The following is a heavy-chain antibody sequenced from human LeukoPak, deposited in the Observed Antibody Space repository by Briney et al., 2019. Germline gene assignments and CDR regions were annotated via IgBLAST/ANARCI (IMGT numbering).Heavy chain of an antibody. D-gene: IGHD3-3*01. J-gene: IGHJ4*02. V-gene: IGHV1-18*01. CDR1: GYIFSNHG. CDR2: ISAYNGKI. CDR3: ARDTTTYYDFWD. Sequence: ASVKVSCKASGYIFSNHGVTWVRQARGQGLEWMGWISAYNGKINYARKFQGRVTMTKDTSTNTAYLELRSLRSDDTAVYYCARDTTTYYDFWDWGQGTLVTVSS.